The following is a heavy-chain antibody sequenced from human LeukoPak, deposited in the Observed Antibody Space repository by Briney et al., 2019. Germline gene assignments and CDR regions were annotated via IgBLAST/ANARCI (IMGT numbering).Heavy chain of an antibody. J-gene: IGHJ1*01. D-gene: IGHD1-7*01. CDR1: RFTFSNYG. CDR2: ISYDGSNK. CDR3: AKEGISGTTLRD. Sequence: GGSLRLSCAASRFTFSNYGVHWVRQAPGKGLEWVAVISYDGSNKYYADSVKGRFTISRDNSKNTLYLQMNSLRAEDTAVYYCAKEGISGTTLRDWGQGTLVTVSS. V-gene: IGHV3-30*18.